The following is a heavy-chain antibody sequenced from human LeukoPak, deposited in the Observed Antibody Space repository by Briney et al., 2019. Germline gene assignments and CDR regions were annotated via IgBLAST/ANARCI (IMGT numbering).Heavy chain of an antibody. CDR3: AKDLRTYCSGGSCYLNWFDP. CDR2: VSGSGDNT. D-gene: IGHD2-15*01. V-gene: IGHV3-23*01. CDR1: GFIFSSYA. J-gene: IGHJ5*02. Sequence: PGGSLRLSCAASGFIFSSYAMTWVRQAPGKGPEWVSVVSGSGDNTYYADSVKGRFTISRDNSKNTLYLQMNSPRAEDTAVYYCAKDLRTYCSGGSCYLNWFDPWGQGTLVTVSS.